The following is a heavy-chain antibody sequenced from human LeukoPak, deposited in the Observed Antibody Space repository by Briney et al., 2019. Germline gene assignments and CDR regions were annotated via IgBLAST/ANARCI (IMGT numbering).Heavy chain of an antibody. J-gene: IGHJ4*02. CDR1: GGSFSGYY. Sequence: SETLSLTCAVYGGSFSGYYWSWIRQPPGNGLEWIGEINHSGSTNYNPSLKSRDTISVDTSKNQFSLKLSSVTAADTAVYYCARGGITMMENWGQGTLVTVSS. D-gene: IGHD3-22*01. CDR2: INHSGST. CDR3: ARGGITMMEN. V-gene: IGHV4-34*01.